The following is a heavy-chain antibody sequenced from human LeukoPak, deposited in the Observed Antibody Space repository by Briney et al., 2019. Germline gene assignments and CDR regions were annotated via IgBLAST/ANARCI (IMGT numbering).Heavy chain of an antibody. J-gene: IGHJ6*02. CDR2: IYYSGST. Sequence: SETLSLTCTVSGGSISSSSHYWGWIRQPPGKGLEWIGSIYYSGSTYYNPPLKSRVTISVDTSKNQFSLKLSSVTAADTAVYYCYYGGSGWYVSYYYGMDVWGQGTTVTVSS. D-gene: IGHD6-19*01. V-gene: IGHV4-39*01. CDR3: YYGGSGWYVSYYYGMDV. CDR1: GGSISSSSHY.